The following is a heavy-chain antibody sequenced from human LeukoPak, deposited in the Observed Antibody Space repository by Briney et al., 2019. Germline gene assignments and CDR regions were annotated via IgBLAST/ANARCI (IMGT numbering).Heavy chain of an antibody. J-gene: IGHJ4*02. Sequence: SQTLSLTCTVSGGFINTGNYYWRWIRQPAGKGLEWIGRIYTTGSTNYNPSLKSRVTISVDTSKNQFSLNLSSVTAADTAVYYCARDWGPSAATPYYFDHWGQGALVTVSS. CDR2: IYTTGST. D-gene: IGHD6-13*01. CDR1: GGFINTGNYY. CDR3: ARDWGPSAATPYYFDH. V-gene: IGHV4-61*02.